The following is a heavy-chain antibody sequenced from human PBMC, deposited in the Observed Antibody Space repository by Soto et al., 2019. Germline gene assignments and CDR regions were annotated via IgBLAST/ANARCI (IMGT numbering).Heavy chain of an antibody. D-gene: IGHD2-8*01. CDR2: MHYTGFS. V-gene: IGHV4-59*02. Sequence: SETLSLTCSFSGDSVTSHYLTWIRQSPEKGLEWIGYMHYTGFSHYNPSLKSRLTISVDRSKNQFTLQLTSVTVEDTAVYYCVTSYANACYTYWCQGTLVTLSS. CDR1: GDSVTSHY. CDR3: VTSYANACYTY. J-gene: IGHJ4*02.